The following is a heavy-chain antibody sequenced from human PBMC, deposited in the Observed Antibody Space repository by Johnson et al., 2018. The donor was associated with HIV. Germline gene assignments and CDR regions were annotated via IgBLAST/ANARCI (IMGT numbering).Heavy chain of an antibody. CDR2: IYSSGGT. Sequence: QVQLVESGGGVVQPGRSLRLSCAASGFTFSSYGMHWVRQAPGKGLEWVAVIYSSGGTLYSDSVRGRFTVSRDNSKNTLYLQMNTLRVEDTAVYYCARDRVGGTYDSFDIWGQGTMVTVSS. CDR1: GFTFSSYG. D-gene: IGHD1-26*01. J-gene: IGHJ3*02. V-gene: IGHV3-NL1*01. CDR3: ARDRVGGTYDSFDI.